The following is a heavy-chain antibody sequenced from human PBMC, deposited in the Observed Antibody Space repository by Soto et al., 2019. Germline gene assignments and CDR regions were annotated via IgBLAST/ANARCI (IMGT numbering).Heavy chain of an antibody. Sequence: EVPLVESGGGSVQPGGSLRLSCVASGITFSGYWMHWVRQVPGKGLVWVARVDSDGSGTSYADSVKGRFTISRDNAKNTLYLQMTSLRVEDTAVYYCATVFEHWGQGIPVTVSS. V-gene: IGHV3-74*01. CDR2: VDSDGSGT. CDR3: ATVFEH. CDR1: GITFSGYW. J-gene: IGHJ4*02.